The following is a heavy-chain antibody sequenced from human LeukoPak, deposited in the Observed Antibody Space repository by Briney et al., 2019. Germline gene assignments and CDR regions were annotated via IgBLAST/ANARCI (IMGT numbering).Heavy chain of an antibody. J-gene: IGHJ3*02. CDR1: GGSFSGYY. Sequence: SETLSLTCAVYGGSFSGYYWSWIRQPPGKGLEWIGEINHSGSTNYNPSLKSRVTISVDTSKNQFSLKLSSVTAADTAVYYCARDYSDRRAFDIWGQGTMVTVSS. CDR3: ARDYSDRRAFDI. CDR2: INHSGST. V-gene: IGHV4-34*01. D-gene: IGHD1-26*01.